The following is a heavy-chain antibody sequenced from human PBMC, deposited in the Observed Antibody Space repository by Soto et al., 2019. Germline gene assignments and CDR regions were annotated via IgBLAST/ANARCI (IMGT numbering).Heavy chain of an antibody. D-gene: IGHD2-21*02. V-gene: IGHV4-4*07. CDR2: VFSSVSA. CDR3: TRDGMTTGDT. Sequence: PSETLSLTCLVSGVSVSSYTWSWVRQPANKGLEWIGRVFSSVSATYSPSLRSRVRMSMDTPENRISLKLDSVTAADAGVYYCTRDGMTTGDTWGPGTLVTVAS. J-gene: IGHJ4*02. CDR1: GVSVSSYT.